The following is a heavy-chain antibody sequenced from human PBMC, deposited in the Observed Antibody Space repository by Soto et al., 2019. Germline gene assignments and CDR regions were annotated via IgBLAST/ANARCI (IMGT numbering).Heavy chain of an antibody. V-gene: IGHV4-39*01. J-gene: IGHJ4*02. CDR1: GGSISSSSYY. Sequence: PSETLCLTCTVSGGSISSSSYYGGWIRQPPGKGLEWIGSIYYSGSTYYNPSLKSRVTISVDTSKNQFSLKLSSVTAADTAVYYCARQGAAAGTEGIDYWGQGTLVTVS. CDR2: IYYSGST. CDR3: ARQGAAAGTEGIDY. D-gene: IGHD6-13*01.